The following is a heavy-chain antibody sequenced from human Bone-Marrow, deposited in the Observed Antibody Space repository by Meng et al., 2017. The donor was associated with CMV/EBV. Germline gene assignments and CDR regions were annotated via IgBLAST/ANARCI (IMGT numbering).Heavy chain of an antibody. J-gene: IGHJ4*02. V-gene: IGHV3-21*01. CDR1: GFTFSNFT. D-gene: IGHD4-17*01. CDR2: IDKSSTYI. Sequence: GGSLRLSCAASGFTFSNFTMNWVRQAPGKGLEWVSSIDKSSTYIYYADSLKGRFTISRDNARNSLYLQVNSLRAEDTALYYCTGGSYGNYGDWGQGTLVTVSS. CDR3: TGGSYGNYGD.